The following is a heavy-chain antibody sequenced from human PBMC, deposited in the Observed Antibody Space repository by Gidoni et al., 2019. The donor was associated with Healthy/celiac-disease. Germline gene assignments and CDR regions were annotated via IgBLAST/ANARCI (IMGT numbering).Heavy chain of an antibody. CDR2: IYSGGST. V-gene: IGHV3-66*02. CDR1: GFTVRSNY. D-gene: IGHD3-10*01. J-gene: IGHJ4*02. Sequence: EVQLVGSGGGLVQPGGSLRLSCAASGFTVRSNYMRWVRQAQGKGLEWVSVIYSGGSTYYADSVKGRFTIYRDNSKNTLYLQMNSRRAEDTAVYYCARDLMVIGGEMAFDYWGQGTLVTVSS. CDR3: ARDLMVIGGEMAFDY.